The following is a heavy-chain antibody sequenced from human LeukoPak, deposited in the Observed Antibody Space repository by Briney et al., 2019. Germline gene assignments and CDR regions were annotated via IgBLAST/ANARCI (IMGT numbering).Heavy chain of an antibody. Sequence: GGSLRLSCAVSGFAFGSEAMSWVRQSPARGLEWVASISPGGGTTYYADYVKGRFTISRDNTKNSLFLQLNNLRAEDTAVYYCAREGFSTVTSDYWGQGTLVTVSS. D-gene: IGHD4-17*01. CDR3: AREGFSTVTSDY. J-gene: IGHJ4*02. V-gene: IGHV3-23*01. CDR2: ISPGGGTT. CDR1: GFAFGSEA.